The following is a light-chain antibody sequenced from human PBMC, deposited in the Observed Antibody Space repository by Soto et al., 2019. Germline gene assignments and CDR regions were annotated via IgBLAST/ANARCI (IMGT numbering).Light chain of an antibody. V-gene: IGKV3-11*01. CDR3: QQRHMWPIT. Sequence: EVVLTQSPDTLSLPPGERATLSCRASQSISSYLAWYQQKPGQAPRVLIYGASSRSAGIPPRFSGSGSGTDFTLTISSLEPEDSAVYYCQQRHMWPITFGQGTRLEI. J-gene: IGKJ5*01. CDR1: QSISSY. CDR2: GAS.